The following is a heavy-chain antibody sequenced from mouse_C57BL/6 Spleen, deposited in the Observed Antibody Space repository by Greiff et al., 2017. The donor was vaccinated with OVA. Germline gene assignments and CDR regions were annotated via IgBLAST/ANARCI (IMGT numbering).Heavy chain of an antibody. V-gene: IGHV5-17*01. D-gene: IGHD3-1*01. Sequence: DVQLQESGGGLVKPGGSLKLSCAASGFTFSDYGMHWVRQAPEKGLEWVAYISSGSSTIYYADTVKGRFTISRDNAKNTLFLQMTSLRSEDTAMYYCARQKGYNCDYWGQGTTLTVSS. CDR3: ARQKGYNCDY. CDR2: ISSGSSTI. CDR1: GFTFSDYG. J-gene: IGHJ2*01.